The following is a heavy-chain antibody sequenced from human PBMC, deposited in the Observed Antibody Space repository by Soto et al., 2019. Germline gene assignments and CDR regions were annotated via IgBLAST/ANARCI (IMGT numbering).Heavy chain of an antibody. CDR3: VRDMQLWLLDS. CDR2: INTDGSVA. V-gene: IGHV3-74*03. CDR1: GLTFRSYW. Sequence: EVQLVESGGGLVQPGESLRLSCAASGLTFRSYWMHWVRQAPGKGLVWVSRINTDGSVAMYVDSVKGRFTISRANAKNTLYLHMNRLRAEDTAVYYCVRDMQLWLLDSWGQGTLVTVSS. D-gene: IGHD2-21*01. J-gene: IGHJ4*02.